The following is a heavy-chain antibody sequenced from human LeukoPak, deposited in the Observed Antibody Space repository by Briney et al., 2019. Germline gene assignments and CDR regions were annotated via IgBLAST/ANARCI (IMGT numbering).Heavy chain of an antibody. J-gene: IGHJ4*02. D-gene: IGHD4-17*01. Sequence: GGSLRLSCAASGFTFSNYAMSWVRQAPGKGLEWVSAISSTGSYTYHADSVKGRFTISRDNSKNTLYLQMNSLRVEDTAVYYCARRGESTNYGDYRFDSWGQGTLVFVPS. CDR3: ARRGESTNYGDYRFDS. V-gene: IGHV3-23*01. CDR2: ISSTGSYT. CDR1: GFTFSNYA.